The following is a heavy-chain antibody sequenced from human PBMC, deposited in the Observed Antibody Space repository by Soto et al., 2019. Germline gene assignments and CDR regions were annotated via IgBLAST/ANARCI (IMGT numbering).Heavy chain of an antibody. CDR2: IKSKTDGGTT. CDR1: GFTFSNAW. CDR3: ARSATTVTTYFDY. Sequence: GSLRLCCAASGFTFSNAWMNWVRQAPGKGLEWVGRIKSKTDGGTTDYAAPVKGRFTISRDDSKNTLYLQMNSLKTEDTAVYYCARSATTVTTYFDYWGQGTLVTVSS. J-gene: IGHJ4*02. D-gene: IGHD4-17*01. V-gene: IGHV3-15*07.